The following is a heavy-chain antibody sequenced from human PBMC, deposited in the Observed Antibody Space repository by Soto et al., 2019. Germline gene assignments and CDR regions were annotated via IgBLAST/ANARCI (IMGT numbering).Heavy chain of an antibody. Sequence: EVQLVESGGGLVKPGRSLRLTCEASGFTFTRYSMNWVRQAPGKGLEWVSSISSTTNYIYYGDSMKGRFTISRDNAKNSLYLEMNSPRAEDTAVYYCARESEDLTSNFDYWGQGTLVTVSS. CDR2: ISSTTNYI. V-gene: IGHV3-21*06. J-gene: IGHJ4*02. CDR3: ARESEDLTSNFDY. CDR1: GFTFTRYS.